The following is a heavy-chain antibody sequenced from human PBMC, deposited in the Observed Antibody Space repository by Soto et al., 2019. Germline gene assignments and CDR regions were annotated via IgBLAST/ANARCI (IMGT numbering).Heavy chain of an antibody. CDR3: IRDLLGMRAFDC. D-gene: IGHD7-27*01. CDR2: LRKKAYGGTA. J-gene: IGHJ3*01. CDR1: GLTFVDYS. Sequence: VQLVEYGGGLVQRGRSLRLSCTASGLTFVDYSGRWHRQAPGKWLERLSFLRKKAYGGTAEYDASVRGRFILSRDDSNSIAYRQLNSLKNSYTAVYYCIRDLLGMRAFDCWGQGTLVTVSS. V-gene: IGHV3-49*03.